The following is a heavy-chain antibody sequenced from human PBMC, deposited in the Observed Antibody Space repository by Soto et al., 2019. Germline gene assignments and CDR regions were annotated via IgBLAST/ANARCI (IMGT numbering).Heavy chain of an antibody. D-gene: IGHD2-2*01. CDR1: GGSFSGYY. V-gene: IGHV4-34*01. CDR2: INHSGST. Sequence: LSLTCAVYGGSFSGYYWSWIRQPPGKGLEWIGEINHSGSTNYNPSLKSRVTISVDTSKNQFSLKLSSVTAADTAVYYCARSIVVVPAAINWFDPWGQGTLVTVSS. CDR3: ARSIVVVPAAINWFDP. J-gene: IGHJ5*02.